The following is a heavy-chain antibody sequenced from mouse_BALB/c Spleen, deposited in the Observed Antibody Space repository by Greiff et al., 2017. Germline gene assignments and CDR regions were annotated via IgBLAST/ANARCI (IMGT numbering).Heavy chain of an antibody. CDR1: GFSLSRYS. CDR2: IWGGGST. J-gene: IGHJ2*01. D-gene: IGHD2-1*01. CDR3: ARKGDKDVYYGPYFDD. Sequence: VQRVESGPGLVAPSQSLSITCTVSGFSLSRYSVHWVRQPPGKGLEWLGMIWGGGSTDYNSALKSRLSISKDNSKSQVFLKMNSLQTDDTAMYYCARKGDKDVYYGPYFDDWGQGTTLTVSS. V-gene: IGHV2-6-4*01.